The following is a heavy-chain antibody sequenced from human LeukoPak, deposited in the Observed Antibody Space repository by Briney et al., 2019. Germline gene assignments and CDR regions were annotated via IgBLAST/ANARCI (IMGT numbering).Heavy chain of an antibody. V-gene: IGHV1-46*01. CDR2: INPSGGST. D-gene: IGHD3-3*01. CDR3: ARGSGITIFGVVKNWFDP. CDR1: GYTFTSYY. J-gene: IGHJ5*02. Sequence: ASVTVSCTASGYTFTSYYMHWVRQAPGQGLEWMGIINPSGGSTSYAQKFQGRVTMTRDTSTSTVYMELSSLRSEDTAVYYCARGSGITIFGVVKNWFDPRGQGTLVTVSS.